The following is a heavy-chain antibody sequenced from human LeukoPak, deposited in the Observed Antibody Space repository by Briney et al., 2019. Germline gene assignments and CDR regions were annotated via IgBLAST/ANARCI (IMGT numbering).Heavy chain of an antibody. J-gene: IGHJ5*02. CDR2: IYPGDSDT. D-gene: IGHD2-15*01. CDR1: GYSFTSYW. V-gene: IGHV5-51*01. CDR3: ARHQAYCSGGSCSGAWFDP. Sequence: GESLQISCEGSGYSFTSYWISWVRQMPGKGLEWMGIIYPGDSDTRYSPSFQGQVTISADKSISTAYLQWSSLKASDTAMYYCARHQAYCSGGSCSGAWFDPWGQGTLVTVSS.